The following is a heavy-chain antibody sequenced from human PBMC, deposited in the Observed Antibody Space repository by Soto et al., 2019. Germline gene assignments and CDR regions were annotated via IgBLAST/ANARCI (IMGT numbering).Heavy chain of an antibody. CDR2: INAGNGNT. D-gene: IGHD6-13*01. J-gene: IGHJ3*02. Sequence: ASVKVSCKASGYTFTSYAMHWVRQAPGQRLEWMGWINAGNGNTKYSQKFQGRVTITRDTSASTAYMELSSLRSEDTAVYYCARESPSSAAGQGAFDIWGQGTMVTV. CDR1: GYTFTSYA. V-gene: IGHV1-3*01. CDR3: ARESPSSAAGQGAFDI.